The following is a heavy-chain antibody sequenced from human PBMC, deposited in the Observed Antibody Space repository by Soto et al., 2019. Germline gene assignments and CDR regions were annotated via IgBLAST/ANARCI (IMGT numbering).Heavy chain of an antibody. Sequence: ASVKVSCKASGYTFTSYGISWVRQAPGQGLEWMGWISAYNGNTNYAQKLQGRVTMTTDTSTSTAYMELRSLRSDDTAVYYCASSNPGGLLGYYYYGMDVWGQGTTVTVSS. J-gene: IGHJ6*02. D-gene: IGHD3-10*01. CDR2: ISAYNGNT. V-gene: IGHV1-18*04. CDR3: ASSNPGGLLGYYYYGMDV. CDR1: GYTFTSYG.